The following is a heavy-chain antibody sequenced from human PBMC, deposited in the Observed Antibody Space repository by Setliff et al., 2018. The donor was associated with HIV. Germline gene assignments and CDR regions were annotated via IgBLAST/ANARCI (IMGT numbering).Heavy chain of an antibody. CDR1: GYTFTSYA. CDR3: ARDKWLAVTGTAYSFDY. J-gene: IGHJ4*02. CDR2: INADNGNT. V-gene: IGHV1-3*01. Sequence: VKVSCKASGYTFTSYAMHWVRQAPGQRLEWVGWINADNGNTKYSQKFQGRVTITRDTSANTAYMELSSLRSEDTAVYYCARDKWLAVTGTAYSFDYWGQGTLVTVS. D-gene: IGHD6-19*01.